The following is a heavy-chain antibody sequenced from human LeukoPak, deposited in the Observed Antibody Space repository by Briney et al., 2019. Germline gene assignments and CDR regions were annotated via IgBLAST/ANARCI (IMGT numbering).Heavy chain of an antibody. CDR3: ARGGLYSSGWYRDAFDI. CDR1: GFTFSSYS. Sequence: GGSLRLSCAASGFTFSSYSMNWVRQAPGKGLERVSSISSSSSYIYYADSVKGRFTISRDNAKNSLYLQMNSLRAEDTAVYYCARGGLYSSGWYRDAFDIWGQGTMVTVSS. CDR2: ISSSSSYI. D-gene: IGHD6-19*01. V-gene: IGHV3-21*01. J-gene: IGHJ3*02.